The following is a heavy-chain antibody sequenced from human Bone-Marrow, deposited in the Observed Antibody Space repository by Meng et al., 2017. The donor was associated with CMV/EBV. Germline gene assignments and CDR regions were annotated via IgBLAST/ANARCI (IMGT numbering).Heavy chain of an antibody. Sequence: ESLKISCTVSGYSISSGYYWGWIRQPPGQGLEWIGSIYHSGSTYYNPSLKSRVTISVDTSKNQFSLKLSSVTAADTAVYYCARDYPEDFWSALDAFDIWGQGTMVTVSS. CDR1: GYSISSGYY. V-gene: IGHV4-38-2*02. CDR2: IYHSGST. J-gene: IGHJ3*02. CDR3: ARDYPEDFWSALDAFDI. D-gene: IGHD3-3*01.